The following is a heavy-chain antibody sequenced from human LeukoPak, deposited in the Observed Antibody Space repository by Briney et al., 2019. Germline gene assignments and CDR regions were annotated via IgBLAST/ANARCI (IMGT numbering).Heavy chain of an antibody. CDR2: INEGGNVK. CDR1: GFTFSAYW. V-gene: IGHV3-7*01. CDR3: ARDRLGRYDSSGTVIDAFDI. Sequence: GGSLRLSCAASGFTFSAYWMTWVRQAPGKGLEWVANINEGGNVKFYVDSVKGRFTISRDNAKNSLYLQMNSLRAEDTAVYYCARDRLGRYDSSGTVIDAFDIWGQGTMVTVSS. J-gene: IGHJ3*02. D-gene: IGHD3-22*01.